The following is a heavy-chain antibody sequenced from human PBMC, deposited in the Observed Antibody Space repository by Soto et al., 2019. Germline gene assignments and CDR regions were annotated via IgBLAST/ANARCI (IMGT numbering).Heavy chain of an antibody. V-gene: IGHV4-34*01. CDR2: FSDSGST. CDR3: ARGNFYYGMDV. J-gene: IGHJ6*02. Sequence: SETLSLTCAVSGGSFIGNYWTWIRQPPGKGLEWIGEFSDSGSTNYNPSLKSRVTISEDMSKSQFSLKLSSVTAADTAVYYCARGNFYYGMDVWGQGTTVTVS. CDR1: GGSFIGNY.